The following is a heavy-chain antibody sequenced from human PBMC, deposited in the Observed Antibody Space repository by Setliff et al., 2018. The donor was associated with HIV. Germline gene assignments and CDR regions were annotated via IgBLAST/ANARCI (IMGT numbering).Heavy chain of an antibody. D-gene: IGHD3-22*01. V-gene: IGHV4-34*01. J-gene: IGHJ4*02. Sequence: PSETLSLICAVYGGSFSGYYWSWIRQPPGKGLEWIGEINHSGSTNYNPSLKSRVTISVDTSKNQFSLKLSSVTAADTAVFYCARLTTTYYYDSSAYYHPVWGQGTLVTVSS. CDR3: ARLTTTYYYDSSAYYHPV. CDR2: INHSGST. CDR1: GGSFSGYY.